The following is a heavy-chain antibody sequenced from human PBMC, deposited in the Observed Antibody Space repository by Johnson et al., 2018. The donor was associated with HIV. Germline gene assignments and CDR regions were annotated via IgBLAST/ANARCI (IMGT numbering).Heavy chain of an antibody. J-gene: IGHJ3*02. CDR1: GFTFSSYA. CDR2: ISGSGGST. Sequence: VQLVESGGGLVQPGGSLRLSCAASGFTFSSYAMSWVRQAPGKGLEWVSAISGSGGSTYYADSVKGRFTISRDNSKNTLYLQMNSLRAEDTAVYYCAKDPSYYYDSSGYTQENDAFDIWGQGTMVTVSS. D-gene: IGHD3-22*01. V-gene: IGHV3-23*04. CDR3: AKDPSYYYDSSGYTQENDAFDI.